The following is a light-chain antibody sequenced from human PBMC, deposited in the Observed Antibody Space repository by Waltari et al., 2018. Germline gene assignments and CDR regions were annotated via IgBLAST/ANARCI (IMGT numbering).Light chain of an antibody. V-gene: IGKV3D-15*01. Sequence: EIVMTQSPATLSVSPGERATLSCRASQSVSNNLAWYQQKPGQTPRLLIYGASIRATGIPARFSGIGSGTEFTLTISSLQSEDFAVYYCHQYNRWPRTFGQGTKVEIK. CDR3: HQYNRWPRT. J-gene: IGKJ1*01. CDR1: QSVSNN. CDR2: GAS.